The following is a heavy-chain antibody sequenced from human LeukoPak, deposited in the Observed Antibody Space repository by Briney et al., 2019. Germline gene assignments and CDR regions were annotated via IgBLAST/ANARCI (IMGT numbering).Heavy chain of an antibody. V-gene: IGHV4-39*01. CDR1: GGSISSGPYY. CDR2: IYYGENT. D-gene: IGHD3-16*01. Sequence: SETLSLTCTVSGGSISSGPYYWGWIRQPPGKGLEWIGNIYYGENTYYNPSLKSRVTISIDTSKNQFYLKLSSLTAADTAVYYCASLILVRGQYYFDYWGQGTLVTVSS. CDR3: ASLILVRGQYYFDY. J-gene: IGHJ4*02.